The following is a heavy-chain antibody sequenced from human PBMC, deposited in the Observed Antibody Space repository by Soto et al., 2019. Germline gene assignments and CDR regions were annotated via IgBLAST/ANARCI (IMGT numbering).Heavy chain of an antibody. Sequence: GGSLRLSCATPEFTFSNYSMHWVRQAPGKGLQWFAVISYDGNNKYYADSVEGRFTISRDNSKNTVYLQMNSLRLEDTAVYYCARGPSYSDSYFDHWGQGTLVTVSS. V-gene: IGHV3-30*03. J-gene: IGHJ4*02. CDR2: ISYDGNNK. CDR1: EFTFSNYS. D-gene: IGHD4-17*01. CDR3: ARGPSYSDSYFDH.